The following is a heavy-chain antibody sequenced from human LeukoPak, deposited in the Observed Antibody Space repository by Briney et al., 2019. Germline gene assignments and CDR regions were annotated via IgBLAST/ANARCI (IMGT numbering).Heavy chain of an antibody. Sequence: ASVKVSCKASGYTFTSYGISWVRQAPGQGLEWMGWISAYNGNTNYAQKFQGRVTITADKSTSTAYMELSSLRSEDTAVYYCASIAAAGMSKDYWGQGTLVTVSS. D-gene: IGHD6-13*01. CDR1: GYTFTSYG. V-gene: IGHV1-18*01. J-gene: IGHJ4*02. CDR3: ASIAAAGMSKDY. CDR2: ISAYNGNT.